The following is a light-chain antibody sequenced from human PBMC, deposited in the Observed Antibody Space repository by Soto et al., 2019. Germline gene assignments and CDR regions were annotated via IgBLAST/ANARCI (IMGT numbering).Light chain of an antibody. V-gene: IGLV2-8*01. Sequence: QSVLTQSPSASGSPGQAVTISCTGTSSDVGGYDYVSWYQQHPGKAPKLMIYEVTNRPSGVPDRFSGSKSGNTASLTVSGLQAEDEADYNCSSYAGSNRVLFGGGTKLTVL. CDR1: SSDVGGYDY. J-gene: IGLJ2*01. CDR2: EVT. CDR3: SSYAGSNRVL.